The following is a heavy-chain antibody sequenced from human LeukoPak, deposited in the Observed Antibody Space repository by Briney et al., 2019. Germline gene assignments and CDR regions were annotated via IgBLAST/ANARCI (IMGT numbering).Heavy chain of an antibody. V-gene: IGHV1-2*02. CDR1: GYTLTVYH. Sequence: GASVTVSCKASGYTLTVYHLHWVRQAPGQGLEWMGWINPNSGGTNYAQKFQGRVTMTRDTSISTAYMELSRLTSDDTAVYYCARAIPYGGVNLNWFDPWGQGSLVTVSS. CDR3: ARAIPYGGVNLNWFDP. CDR2: INPNSGGT. J-gene: IGHJ5*02. D-gene: IGHD3-16*01.